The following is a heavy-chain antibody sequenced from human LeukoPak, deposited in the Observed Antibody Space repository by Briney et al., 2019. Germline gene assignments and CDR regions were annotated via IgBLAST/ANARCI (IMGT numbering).Heavy chain of an antibody. J-gene: IGHJ5*02. V-gene: IGHV1-2*02. D-gene: IGHD1-26*01. CDR3: ARDVGWELRFNWFDP. CDR2: INPNSGGT. CDR1: GYTFTSYG. Sequence: ASVKVSCKASGYTFTSYGISWVRQAPGQGLEWMGWINPNSGGTNYAQKFQGRVTMTRDTSISTAYMELSRLRSDDTAVYYCARDVGWELRFNWFDPWGQGTLVTVSS.